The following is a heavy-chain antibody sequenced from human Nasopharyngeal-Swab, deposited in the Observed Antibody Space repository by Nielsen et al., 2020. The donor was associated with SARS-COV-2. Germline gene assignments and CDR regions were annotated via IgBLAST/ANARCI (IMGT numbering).Heavy chain of an antibody. CDR3: ARVPGAGKFMRLPLAHFDY. CDR1: GDSISDDY. J-gene: IGHJ4*02. Sequence: SETLSLTCTVSGDSISDDYWSWIRQPPGKGLEWIGYIYYTGTTNLNPSLKSRVTISIDPSKNQFSLKLTSVTAADTALYYCARVPGAGKFMRLPLAHFDYWGQGTLVTVSS. D-gene: IGHD6-25*01. CDR2: IYYTGTT. V-gene: IGHV4-59*01.